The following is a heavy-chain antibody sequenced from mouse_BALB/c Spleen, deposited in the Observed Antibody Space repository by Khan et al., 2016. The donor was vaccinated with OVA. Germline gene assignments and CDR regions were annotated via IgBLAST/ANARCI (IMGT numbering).Heavy chain of an antibody. D-gene: IGHD1-1*01. Sequence: EVQGVEFGGDVVKPGGSLKLSCAASGFTFSTYGMSWVRQTPDKRLEWVATVSTGGHYTYYPDTVKGRFTISRDNAKNTLYLQMNSLKSEDTAMFYCARLAYYYDSEGFAYWGQGTLVTVSA. CDR2: VSTGGHYT. J-gene: IGHJ3*01. CDR1: GFTFSTYG. CDR3: ARLAYYYDSEGFAY. V-gene: IGHV5-6*01.